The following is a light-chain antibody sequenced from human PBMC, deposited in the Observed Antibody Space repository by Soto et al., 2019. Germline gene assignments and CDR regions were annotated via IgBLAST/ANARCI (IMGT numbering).Light chain of an antibody. CDR1: QGISSY. CDR2: AAS. V-gene: IGKV1-9*01. Sequence: QLTQSPSSLSASVGDRVTITCRASQGISSYLAWYQQKPGKAPKLLIYAASTLQSGVPSRFSGSGSGTDFTHHISSLQPEDFATYYCQQLNSYPGFTFGPGTKVDIK. CDR3: QQLNSYPGFT. J-gene: IGKJ3*01.